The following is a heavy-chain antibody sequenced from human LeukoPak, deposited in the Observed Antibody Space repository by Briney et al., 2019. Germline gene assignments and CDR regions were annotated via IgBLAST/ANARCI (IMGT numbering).Heavy chain of an antibody. CDR3: ARLGVPTAIVYFDY. V-gene: IGHV1-69*01. Sequence: SLKVSCKASGGTFSSYAISWVRQAPGQGLEWMGGIIPIFGTANYAQKFQGRVTITADESTSTAYMELSSLRSEDTAVYYCARLGVPTAIVYFDYWGQGTLVTVSS. J-gene: IGHJ4*02. D-gene: IGHD2-2*01. CDR2: IIPIFGTA. CDR1: GGTFSSYA.